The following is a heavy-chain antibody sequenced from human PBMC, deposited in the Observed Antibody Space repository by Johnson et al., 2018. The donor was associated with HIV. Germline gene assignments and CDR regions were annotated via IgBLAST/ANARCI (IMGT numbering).Heavy chain of an antibody. CDR3: VRDVGPLDI. Sequence: VQLVESGGGLVQPGGSLRLSCAASGFTFSSYWMSWVRQAPGKGLEWVANIKQDGREKYYVDSVKGRFTISRDNARNSLYLQMNSLRVEDTAVYYCVRDVGPLDIWGQGTIVAVSS. CDR1: GFTFSSYW. J-gene: IGHJ3*02. CDR2: IKQDGREK. V-gene: IGHV3-7*03.